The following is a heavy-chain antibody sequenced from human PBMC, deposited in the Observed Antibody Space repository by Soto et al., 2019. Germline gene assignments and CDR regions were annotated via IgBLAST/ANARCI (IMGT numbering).Heavy chain of an antibody. CDR2: INHSGST. V-gene: IGHV4-34*01. CDR1: GGSFSGYY. D-gene: IGHD6-19*01. Sequence: QVQLQQWGAGLLKPSETLSLTCAVYGGSFSGYYWSWIRQPPGKGLEWIGEINHSGSTNYNPSLKSRVTISVDTSKNQFSLKLSSVTAADTAVYYCARAGKQWLVGSYYFDYWGQGTLVTVSS. CDR3: ARAGKQWLVGSYYFDY. J-gene: IGHJ4*02.